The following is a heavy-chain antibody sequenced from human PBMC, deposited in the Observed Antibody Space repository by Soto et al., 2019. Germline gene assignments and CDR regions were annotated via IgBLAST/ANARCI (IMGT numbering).Heavy chain of an antibody. CDR3: AREGDWRYFDH. J-gene: IGHJ4*02. CDR1: GASISSYY. D-gene: IGHD2-21*02. CDR2: THYSGST. V-gene: IGHV4-59*01. Sequence: PSETLSLTCTVFGASISSYYWSWIRQPPGKGLEWIGYTHYSGSTNSNPSLKSRVTISVDTSKNQFSLKVSSVTAADTAVYYCAREGDWRYFDHWGQGTLVTVSS.